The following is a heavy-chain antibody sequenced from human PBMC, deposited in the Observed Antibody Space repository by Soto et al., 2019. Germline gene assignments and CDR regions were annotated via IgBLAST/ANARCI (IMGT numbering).Heavy chain of an antibody. J-gene: IGHJ6*02. V-gene: IGHV4-39*01. Sequence: PSETLADKCTVCRGTISSITSYCGWLGQPPGKVLGWIGSIYYSGSTYYNPSLTSRVTTSVDTSKNQVSLKLSSVTAADTAVYYCARRSDDFWSGYYLYYSGMDVWGQWNTGT. CDR1: RGTISSITSY. CDR3: ARRSDDFWSGYYLYYSGMDV. D-gene: IGHD3-3*01. CDR2: IYYSGST.